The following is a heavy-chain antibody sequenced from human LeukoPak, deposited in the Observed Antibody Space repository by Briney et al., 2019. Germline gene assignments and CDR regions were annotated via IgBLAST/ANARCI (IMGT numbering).Heavy chain of an antibody. CDR1: GFTFSSYA. J-gene: IGHJ4*02. Sequence: GGSLRLSCAASGFTFSSYAMSWVRQAPGKGLECVSAISGSGGSTYYADSVKGRFTISRDNSKNTLYLQMNSLRAEDTAVYYCAKASYDSSGLNYWGQGTLVTVSS. CDR2: ISGSGGST. D-gene: IGHD3-22*01. CDR3: AKASYDSSGLNY. V-gene: IGHV3-23*01.